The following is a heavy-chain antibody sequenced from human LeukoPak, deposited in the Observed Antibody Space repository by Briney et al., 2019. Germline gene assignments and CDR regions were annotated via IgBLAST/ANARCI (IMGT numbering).Heavy chain of an antibody. Sequence: SETLSLTCTVSGGSISSYYWSWIRQPPGRGLEWIGYIYYSGSTNYNPSLKSRVTISVDTSKNQFSLKLSSVTAADTAVYYCASRYSSGWLRSWGQGTLVTVSS. V-gene: IGHV4-59*01. J-gene: IGHJ4*02. D-gene: IGHD6-19*01. CDR1: GGSISSYY. CDR2: IYYSGST. CDR3: ASRYSSGWLRS.